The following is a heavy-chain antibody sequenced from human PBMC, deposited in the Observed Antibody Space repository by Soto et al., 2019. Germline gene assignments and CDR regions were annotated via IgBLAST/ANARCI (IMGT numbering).Heavy chain of an antibody. J-gene: IGHJ6*02. CDR1: GFTFSSYA. CDR3: AKDQHPAAGTHYYYYGMDV. CDR2: ISGSGGST. V-gene: IGHV3-23*01. D-gene: IGHD6-13*01. Sequence: PGGSLRLSCAASGFTFSSYAMSWVRQAPGKGLEWVSAISGSGGSTYSADSVKGRFTISRDNSKNTLYVQMNNLRAEDTAVYYCAKDQHPAAGTHYYYYGMDVWGQGTTVTVSS.